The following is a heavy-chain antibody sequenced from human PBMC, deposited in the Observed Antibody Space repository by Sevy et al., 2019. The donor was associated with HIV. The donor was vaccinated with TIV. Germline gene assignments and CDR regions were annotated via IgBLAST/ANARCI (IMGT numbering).Heavy chain of an antibody. CDR1: GYTFSDYY. Sequence: ASVKVSCKASGYTFSDYYIHWVRQAPGQGLEWMAWINPNDGVTHYAQRFQGGVTLTRDTSASTAYMDLRGLGYDDTAIYYCARLTTWPTSGLYGMDVWGQGTPVTVSS. CDR3: ARLTTWPTSGLYGMDV. CDR2: INPNDGVT. J-gene: IGHJ6*02. V-gene: IGHV1-2*02. D-gene: IGHD4-17*01.